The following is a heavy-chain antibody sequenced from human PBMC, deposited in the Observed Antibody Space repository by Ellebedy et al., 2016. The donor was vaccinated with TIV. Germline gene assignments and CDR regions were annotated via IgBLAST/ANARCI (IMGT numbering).Heavy chain of an antibody. V-gene: IGHV3-7*01. Sequence: GGSLRLXXAASGFTFSNYWMTWVRQAPGKGLEWVANINPDGSVKYYVDSVKGRFTISRDNAKNSVYLQMNNLRAEDTAVYYCARRYMDVWGKGTTVTVSS. CDR1: GFTFSNYW. J-gene: IGHJ6*03. CDR3: ARRYMDV. CDR2: INPDGSVK.